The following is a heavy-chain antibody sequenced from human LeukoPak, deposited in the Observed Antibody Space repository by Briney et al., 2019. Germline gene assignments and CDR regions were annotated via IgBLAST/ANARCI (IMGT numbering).Heavy chain of an antibody. CDR3: ARVLGYDSSGWWGRFDTTGAFDI. J-gene: IGHJ3*02. D-gene: IGHD3-22*01. V-gene: IGHV1-8*01. CDR2: INPNSGGT. Sequence: ASVKVSCKASGYTFTSYDINWVRQAPGQGLEWMGWINPNSGGTNYAQKFQGRVTITRDTSASTAYMELSSLRSEDTAVYYCARVLGYDSSGWWGRFDTTGAFDIWGQGTMVTVSS. CDR1: GYTFTSYD.